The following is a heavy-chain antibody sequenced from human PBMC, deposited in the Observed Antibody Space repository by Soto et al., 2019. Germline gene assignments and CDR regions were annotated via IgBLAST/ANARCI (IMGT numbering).Heavy chain of an antibody. J-gene: IGHJ4*02. Sequence: KHSESLCLTCTECRGAISSYYWSWIRQPPGKGLEWIGYISYSGNPNYNPSLKSRVTISVDTSKNQFSLMLSSVTAADTAVYYCATYYCSSTTCYLDYWGQGTLVTVSS. CDR2: ISYSGNP. V-gene: IGHV4-59*08. D-gene: IGHD2-2*01. CDR3: ATYYCSSTTCYLDY. CDR1: RGAISSYY.